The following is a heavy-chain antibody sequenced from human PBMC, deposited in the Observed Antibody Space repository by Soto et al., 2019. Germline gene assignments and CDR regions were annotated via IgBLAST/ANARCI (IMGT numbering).Heavy chain of an antibody. D-gene: IGHD3-9*01. J-gene: IGHJ4*02. CDR2: IFATSTTI. V-gene: IGHV3-48*02. CDR3: ARDKDWAFDY. CDR1: GFTFSSYS. Sequence: EVQLVESGGGLVQPGGSLRLSCVASGFTFSSYSMVWVSQAPGKGLEWISYIFATSTTIYYADSVKGRFTVSRDNNQNGLFLLMNSLRDEDTAIYYCARDKDWAFDYWGQGTLVTVSS.